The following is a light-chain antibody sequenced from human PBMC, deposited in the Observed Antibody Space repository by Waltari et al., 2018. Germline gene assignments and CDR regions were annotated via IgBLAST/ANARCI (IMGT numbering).Light chain of an antibody. Sequence: QLVLTQSPSASASLGASVKLTCTLSSGHSSYAIAWHQQQPEKGPRYLMKLNSDGSHRKGDAIPDPLSVSSCGAEPSLTISSLLSEDVADHYCQTWGTGIHVFGGGTKLTVL. V-gene: IGLV4-69*01. CDR3: QTWGTGIHV. CDR2: LNSDGSH. J-gene: IGLJ3*02. CDR1: SGHSSYA.